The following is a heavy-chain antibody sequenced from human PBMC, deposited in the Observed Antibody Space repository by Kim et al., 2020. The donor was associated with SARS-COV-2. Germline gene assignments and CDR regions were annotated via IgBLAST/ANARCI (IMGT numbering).Heavy chain of an antibody. D-gene: IGHD1-7*01. CDR2: ISWNSGSI. Sequence: GGSLRLSCAASGFTFDDYAMHWVRQAPGKGLEWVSGISWNSGSIGYADSVKGRFTISRDNAKNSLYLQMNSLRAEDTALYYCAKGGTIPLASAPEAIYYGMDVWGPGTTVTVSS. J-gene: IGHJ6*02. V-gene: IGHV3-9*01. CDR1: GFTFDDYA. CDR3: AKGGTIPLASAPEAIYYGMDV.